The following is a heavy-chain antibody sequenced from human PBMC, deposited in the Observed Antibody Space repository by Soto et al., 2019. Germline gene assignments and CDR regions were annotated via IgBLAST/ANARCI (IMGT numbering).Heavy chain of an antibody. CDR3: ARGLGDPTHFYGMDV. J-gene: IGHJ6*02. Sequence: QVQLVQSGAEVKKPGSSVKVSCQASGRTFSRDAITWVRQAPGQGLEWMGGIIPLLGTANYAQMIQGRVTITADESTSTAYMELSSLRSEDTAVFYCARGLGDPTHFYGMDVWCQGTTVTVSS. CDR1: GRTFSRDA. D-gene: IGHD3-10*01. CDR2: IIPLLGTA. V-gene: IGHV1-69*01.